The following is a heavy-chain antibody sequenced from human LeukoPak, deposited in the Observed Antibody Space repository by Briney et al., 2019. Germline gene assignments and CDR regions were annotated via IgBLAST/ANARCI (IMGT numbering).Heavy chain of an antibody. CDR3: ASATEGGSSSARLAPGY. CDR1: GFTFSSYA. Sequence: GGSLRLSCAASGFTFSSYAMHWVRQSPGKGLEWVAVISYDGGSQYYADSVKGRFTISRDNSKNTLYLQMNSLRGEDMAVYYCASATEGGSSSARLAPGYWGQGTLVTVTS. CDR2: ISYDGGSQ. V-gene: IGHV3-30*04. J-gene: IGHJ4*02. D-gene: IGHD6-13*01.